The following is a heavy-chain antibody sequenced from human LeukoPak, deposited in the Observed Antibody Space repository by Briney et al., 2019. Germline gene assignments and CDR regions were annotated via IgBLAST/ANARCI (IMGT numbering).Heavy chain of an antibody. Sequence: GASLKISCKGSGCRFTSYWISWVRRMPGKGLEWMGIIYPGDSDTRYSPSFQGQVTISADKSISTPFLQCSRLAAADPALYYPAREDYGDYHFDYWGQGTLVTVST. CDR2: IYPGDSDT. CDR1: GCRFTSYW. V-gene: IGHV5-51*01. J-gene: IGHJ4*02. CDR3: AREDYGDYHFDY. D-gene: IGHD4-17*01.